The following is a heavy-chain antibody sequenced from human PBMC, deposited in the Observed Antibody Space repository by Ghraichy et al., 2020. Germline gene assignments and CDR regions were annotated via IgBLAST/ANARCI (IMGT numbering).Heavy chain of an antibody. CDR2: IYQSGST. V-gene: IGHV4-31*03. J-gene: IGHJ4*02. CDR1: GGSINSGGHY. CDR3: ARGENIAAGKFDY. D-gene: IGHD6-6*01. Sequence: SETLSLTCTVSGGSINSGGHYWNWIRQHPGKGLEWIGYIYQSGSTYYNPSLRGRLSMSVDTSQNHFSLKLASVTAADTAVYYCARGENIAAGKFDYWGRGILVTVSS.